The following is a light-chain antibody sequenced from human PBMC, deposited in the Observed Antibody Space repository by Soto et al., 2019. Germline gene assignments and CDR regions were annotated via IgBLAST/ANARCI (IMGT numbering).Light chain of an antibody. Sequence: EIVLTQSPATLSLSPGERATLSCGASQSVSSYLGWYQQKPGQAPRLLIYDASNRATGIPARFSGSGSGTDFTLTISSLEPEDFAVYYCQQRSNWPITFCQGTRLEI. CDR1: QSVSSY. CDR2: DAS. J-gene: IGKJ5*01. V-gene: IGKV3-11*01. CDR3: QQRSNWPIT.